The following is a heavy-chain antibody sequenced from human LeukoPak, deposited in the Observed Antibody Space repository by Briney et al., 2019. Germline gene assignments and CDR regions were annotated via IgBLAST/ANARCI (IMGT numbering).Heavy chain of an antibody. J-gene: IGHJ4*02. CDR1: GFTFSSYG. V-gene: IGHV3-23*01. Sequence: PGGSLRLSCAASGFTFSSYGMSWVRQAPGEGLEWVSAISGSGGSTYYADSVKGRFTISRDNSKNTLYLQMNSLRAEDTAVYYCAKSPRYCSSTSCYLWGQGTLVTVSS. CDR2: ISGSGGST. CDR3: AKSPRYCSSTSCYL. D-gene: IGHD2-2*01.